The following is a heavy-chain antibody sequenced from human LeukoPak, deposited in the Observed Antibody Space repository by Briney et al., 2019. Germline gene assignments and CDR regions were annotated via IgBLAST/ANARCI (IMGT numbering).Heavy chain of an antibody. D-gene: IGHD3-10*01. V-gene: IGHV3-48*03. J-gene: IGHJ4*02. CDR2: ISSSGSTI. Sequence: PGGSLRLSCAASGFTFSSYEMNWVRQAPGKGLEWVSYISSSGSTIYYADSVKGRFTISRDNAKNSLYLQMNSLRAEDTAVYYCARDPNYYGSGSYTFDYWGQGTLVTVSS. CDR3: ARDPNYYGSGSYTFDY. CDR1: GFTFSSYE.